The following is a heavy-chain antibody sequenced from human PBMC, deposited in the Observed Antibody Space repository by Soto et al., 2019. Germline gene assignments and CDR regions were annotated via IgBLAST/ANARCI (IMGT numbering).Heavy chain of an antibody. V-gene: IGHV3-53*01. CDR3: VQTAGWPGFDS. CDR2: IYGGGTT. CDR1: GFAVSSKY. J-gene: IGHJ4*02. Sequence: EVQLVESGGGSIQPGGSLRLSCAASGFAVSSKYMTWVRQAPGKGLEWVSVIYGGGTTYYAASVKGRFTISRDTSKNTLYLQMNSLRAEDTAVYYCVQTAGWPGFDSGGQGTLVTVSS. D-gene: IGHD6-19*01.